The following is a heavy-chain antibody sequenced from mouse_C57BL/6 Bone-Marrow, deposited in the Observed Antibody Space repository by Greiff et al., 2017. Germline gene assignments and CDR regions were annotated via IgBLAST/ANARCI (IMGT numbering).Heavy chain of an antibody. D-gene: IGHD1-1*01. J-gene: IGHJ2*01. CDR1: GFSLSTFGMG. Sequence: QVTLKVSGPGILQPSQTLSLTCSFSGFSLSTFGMGVGWIRQPSGKGLEWLAHIWWDDDKYYNPALKSRLTISKDTSKNQLFLKIANVDTADTATYYCARSRYYFDYWGQGTTLTVSS. CDR3: ARSRYYFDY. CDR2: IWWDDDK. V-gene: IGHV8-8*01.